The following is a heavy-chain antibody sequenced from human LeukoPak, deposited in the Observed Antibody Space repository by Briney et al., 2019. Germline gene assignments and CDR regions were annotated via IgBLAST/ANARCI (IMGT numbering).Heavy chain of an antibody. D-gene: IGHD4-17*01. Sequence: SETLSLTCTDSGGSISSTYYWAWIRQPPGKGLEWFGSVYYSGNTYYNPSLQSPVTISVDTSKNQFSLKLSSVTAADTAVYYCARSSVPTGWGTFDIWGLGTLVTVSS. CDR3: ARSSVPTGWGTFDI. CDR2: VYYSGNT. V-gene: IGHV4-39*01. CDR1: GGSISSTYY. J-gene: IGHJ3*02.